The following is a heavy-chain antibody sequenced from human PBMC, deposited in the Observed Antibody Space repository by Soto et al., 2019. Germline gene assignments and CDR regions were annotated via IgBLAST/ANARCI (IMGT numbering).Heavy chain of an antibody. CDR3: AGAGRVRGDRGGMDV. D-gene: IGHD3-10*01. J-gene: IGHJ6*02. CDR2: IYYSGST. Sequence: QVQLQESGPGLVKPSQTLSLTCTVSGGSISSGDYYWSWIRQPPGKGLEWIGYIYYSGSTYYNPSLKSRVTISVDASKNQFSLKVSSGTAADTAVYYCAGAGRVRGDRGGMDVWGQGTTVTVSS. V-gene: IGHV4-30-4*01. CDR1: GGSISSGDYY.